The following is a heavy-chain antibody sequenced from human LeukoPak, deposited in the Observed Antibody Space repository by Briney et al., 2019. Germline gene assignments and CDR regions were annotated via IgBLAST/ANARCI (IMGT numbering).Heavy chain of an antibody. Sequence: GGTLRLSCAASGFTFSSYGMSWVRQAPGKGLEWVAFIRYDGSNKYYADSVKGRFTISRVNSKNTLYLQMNSLRAEDTAVYYCAKEGLWFGEHSGDFDYWGQGTLVTVSS. CDR2: IRYDGSNK. J-gene: IGHJ4*02. CDR3: AKEGLWFGEHSGDFDY. V-gene: IGHV3-30*02. CDR1: GFTFSSYG. D-gene: IGHD3-10*01.